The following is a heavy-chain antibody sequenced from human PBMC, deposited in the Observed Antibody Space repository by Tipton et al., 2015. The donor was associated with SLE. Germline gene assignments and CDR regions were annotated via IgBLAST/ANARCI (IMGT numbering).Heavy chain of an antibody. CDR2: ISWNSGSI. CDR3: AKGPAFDI. Sequence: SLRLSCAASGFTFDDYAMHWVRQAPGKGLEWVSGISWNSGSIGYADSVKGRFTISRDNAKNSLYLQMNSLRAEDTALYYCAKGPAFDIWGQGTMVTVSS. CDR1: GFTFDDYA. J-gene: IGHJ3*02. V-gene: IGHV3-9*01.